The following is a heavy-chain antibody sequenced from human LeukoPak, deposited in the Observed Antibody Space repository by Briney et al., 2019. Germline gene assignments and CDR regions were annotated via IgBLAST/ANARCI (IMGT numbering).Heavy chain of an antibody. V-gene: IGHV3-30*04. CDR2: ISYDGSNK. CDR3: ARNPYRGYRGYDYHLGDY. D-gene: IGHD5-12*01. CDR1: GFTFSSYA. Sequence: QSGGSLRLSCAASGFTFSSYAMHWVRQAPGKGLEWVAVISYDGSNKYYADSVKGRFTISRDNSKNTLYLQMNSLRAEDTAVYYCARNPYRGYRGYDYHLGDYWGQGTLVTVSS. J-gene: IGHJ4*02.